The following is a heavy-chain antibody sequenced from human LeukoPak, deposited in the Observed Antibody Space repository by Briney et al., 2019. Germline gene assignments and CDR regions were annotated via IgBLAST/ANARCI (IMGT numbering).Heavy chain of an antibody. V-gene: IGHV1-24*01. J-gene: IGHJ4*02. D-gene: IGHD1-26*01. CDR3: ARDLGLGGSFDY. CDR2: FDPEDGET. CDR1: GYTLTKLS. Sequence: ASVKVSCKVSGYTLTKLSIHWVRQAPGKGLEWMGGFDPEDGETIYAQKFQGRVTMTTDTSTSTAYMELRNLRSDDTAVYYCARDLGLGGSFDYWGQGALVTVSS.